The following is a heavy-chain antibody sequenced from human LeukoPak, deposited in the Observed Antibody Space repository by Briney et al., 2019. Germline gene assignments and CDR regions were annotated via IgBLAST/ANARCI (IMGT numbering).Heavy chain of an antibody. CDR1: GYTFPSYF. CDR3: ARALQVRPADY. V-gene: IGHV1-18*04. Sequence: ASVKVSCKASGYTFPSYFMHWVRQAPGQGLEWMGWISAYNGNTNYAQKLQGRVTMTTDTSTSTAYMELRSLRSDDTAVYYCARALQVRPADYWGQGTLVTVSS. CDR2: ISAYNGNT. J-gene: IGHJ4*02.